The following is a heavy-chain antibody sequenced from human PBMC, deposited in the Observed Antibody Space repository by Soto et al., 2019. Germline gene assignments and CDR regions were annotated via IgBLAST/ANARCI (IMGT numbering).Heavy chain of an antibody. J-gene: IGHJ2*01. CDR2: IKSKTDGGTT. Sequence: EVQLVESGGGLVKPGGSLRLSCAASGFTFSNAWMSWVRQAPGKGLEWVGRIKSKTDGGTTDYAAPVKGRFTISRDDSPNTLYLQMNSLKTEDTAVYYCTTASSSSGLYWYFDLWGRGTLVTVSS. CDR3: TTASSSSGLYWYFDL. V-gene: IGHV3-15*01. CDR1: GFTFSNAW. D-gene: IGHD6-13*01.